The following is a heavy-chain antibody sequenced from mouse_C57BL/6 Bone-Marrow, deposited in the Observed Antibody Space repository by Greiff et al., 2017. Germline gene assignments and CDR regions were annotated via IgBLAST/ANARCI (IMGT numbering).Heavy chain of an antibody. CDR1: GFNIKDDY. D-gene: IGHD1-1*01. CDR2: IDPENGDT. Sequence: EVQLQQSGAELVRPGASVKLSCTASGFNIKDDYMHWVKQRPEQGLAWIGWIDPENGDTEYASKFQGKATITADTSSNTAYLQLSSLTSEDTAVYYCTTRYYGSSVDYAMDYWGQGTSVTVSS. CDR3: TTRYYGSSVDYAMDY. V-gene: IGHV14-4*01. J-gene: IGHJ4*01.